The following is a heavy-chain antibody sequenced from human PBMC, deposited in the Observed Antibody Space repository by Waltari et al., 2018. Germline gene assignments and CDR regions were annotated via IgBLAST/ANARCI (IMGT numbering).Heavy chain of an antibody. CDR2: IIPIFGTA. CDR3: AREGIVVVPAAPLGYYYGMDV. J-gene: IGHJ6*02. D-gene: IGHD2-2*01. V-gene: IGHV1-69*01. Sequence: QVQLVQSGAEVKKPGSSVKVSCKASGGTFSSYAISWVRQAPGQGLEWMGGIIPIFGTANYAQKLQGRVTITADESTSTAYMELSSLRSEDTAVYYCAREGIVVVPAAPLGYYYGMDVWGQGTTVTVSS. CDR1: GGTFSSYA.